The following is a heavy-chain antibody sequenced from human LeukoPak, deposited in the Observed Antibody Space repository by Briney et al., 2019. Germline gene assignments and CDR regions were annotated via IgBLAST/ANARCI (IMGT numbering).Heavy chain of an antibody. D-gene: IGHD3-22*01. Sequence: SETLSLTCTVSGGSISSGGYYWSWIRQHPGKGLEWIGYIYYSGSTYYNPSLKSRVTISVDTSKNQFSLKLSSVTAADTAVYYCARDRTYYDSSGYYNWFDPWAREPWSPSPQ. CDR2: IYYSGST. V-gene: IGHV4-31*03. CDR3: ARDRTYYDSSGYYNWFDP. J-gene: IGHJ5*02. CDR1: GGSISSGGYY.